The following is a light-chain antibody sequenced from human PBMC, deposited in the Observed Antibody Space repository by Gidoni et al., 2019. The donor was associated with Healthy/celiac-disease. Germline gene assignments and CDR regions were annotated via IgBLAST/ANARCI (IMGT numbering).Light chain of an antibody. V-gene: IGKV1-39*01. CDR1: QSISSY. CDR2: AAS. J-gene: IGKJ1*01. CDR3: QPSYSTPLT. Sequence: DIQMTPYPSSLSASVGDRVTITCRASQSISSYLNWYQQKPGKAPKLLIYAASSLQSGVPSRFSGIGSGPDFTRTISSLQPEDFATYYCQPSYSTPLTFGLGPKVEIK.